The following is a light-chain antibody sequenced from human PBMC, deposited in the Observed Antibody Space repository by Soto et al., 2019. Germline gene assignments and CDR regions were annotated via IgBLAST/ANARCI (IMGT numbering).Light chain of an antibody. J-gene: IGKJ3*01. CDR2: DAS. V-gene: IGKV3-20*01. Sequence: EIVLTQSPGTLSLYQGERATLSCRASQSVSSSYLAWYQQKPGQAPRLLIYDASRATGIPDRFSGSGSGTDFTLTITRLEPEDFAVDYCQHYCTSALFGPETKVDI. CDR1: QSVSSSY. CDR3: QHYCTSAL.